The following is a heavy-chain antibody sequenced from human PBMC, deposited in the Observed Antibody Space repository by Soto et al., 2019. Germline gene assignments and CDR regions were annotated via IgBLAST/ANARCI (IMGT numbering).Heavy chain of an antibody. D-gene: IGHD2-2*01. J-gene: IGHJ4*02. Sequence: EVQVVESGGGLVQPGGSLRLSCAASGFSVTSNYMNWVRQAPGKGLEWVSIIDIGGNTYYADSVKDRFTISRDNSRNTLYLHMDSRRAEDTAVYYCARGRGSTGYLGREHYFDHWGQGTLVTVSP. CDR3: ARGRGSTGYLGREHYFDH. CDR1: GFSVTSNY. V-gene: IGHV3-66*01. CDR2: IDIGGNT.